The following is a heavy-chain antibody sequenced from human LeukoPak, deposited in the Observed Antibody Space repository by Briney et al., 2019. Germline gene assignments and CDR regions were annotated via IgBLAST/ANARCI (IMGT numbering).Heavy chain of an antibody. Sequence: KASETLSLTCAVSGGSISSNNWWWSWVRQPPGKGLEWIGEIYHSGSTNYNPSLKSRVTISVDKSNNQFSLKLTSVTAADTAVYYCASAEPRGSKCYPYWGQGTLVTVSS. J-gene: IGHJ4*02. CDR3: ASAEPRGSKCYPY. CDR1: GGSISSNNW. V-gene: IGHV4-4*02. CDR2: IYHSGST. D-gene: IGHD2-15*01.